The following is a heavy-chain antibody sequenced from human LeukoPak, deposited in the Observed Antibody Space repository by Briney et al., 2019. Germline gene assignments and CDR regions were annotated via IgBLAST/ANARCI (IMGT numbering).Heavy chain of an antibody. Sequence: GASVKVSCKASGYSFTSYDINWVRQATGQGLEWMGWMNPNSGSTGYAQKFQGSLTMARNTSTSTVYMELSSLRSEDTATYFCARAQNYYGSGKYYYYGMDVWGQGTTVIVSS. J-gene: IGHJ6*02. CDR3: ARAQNYYGSGKYYYYGMDV. CDR1: GYSFTSYD. V-gene: IGHV1-8*01. D-gene: IGHD3-10*01. CDR2: MNPNSGST.